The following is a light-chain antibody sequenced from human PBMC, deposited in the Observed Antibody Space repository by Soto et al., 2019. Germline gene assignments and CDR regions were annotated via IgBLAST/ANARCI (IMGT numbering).Light chain of an antibody. CDR2: ENS. J-gene: IGLJ3*02. CDR1: SGNIASNY. CDR3: QSYDSSNQV. Sequence: NFMLTQSHSVSESPGKTVIISCTRSSGNIASNYVQWYQQRPGSAPTTEINENSQRPSGVPDRFSGSIDTSSNSASLTISELRTEDEADYYCQSYDSSNQVFGGGTKLTVL. V-gene: IGLV6-57*03.